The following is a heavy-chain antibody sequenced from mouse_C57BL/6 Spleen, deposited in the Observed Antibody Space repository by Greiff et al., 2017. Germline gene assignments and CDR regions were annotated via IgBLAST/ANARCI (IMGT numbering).Heavy chain of an antibody. D-gene: IGHD1-1*01. CDR2: IRNKANGYTT. V-gene: IGHV7-3*01. CDR1: GFTFTDYY. J-gene: IGHJ2*01. CDR3: ARDNYGSESPYFDY. Sequence: DVKLQESGGGLVQPGGSLSLSCAASGFTFTDYYMSWVRQPPGKALEWLGFIRNKANGYTTEYSASVKGRFTISRDNSQSILYLQMNALRAEDSATYYCARDNYGSESPYFDYWGQGTTLTVSS.